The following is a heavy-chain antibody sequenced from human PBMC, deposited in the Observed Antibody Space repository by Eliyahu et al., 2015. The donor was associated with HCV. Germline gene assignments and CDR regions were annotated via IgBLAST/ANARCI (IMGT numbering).Heavy chain of an antibody. Sequence: QVQWVESGGGVVQPGRSLRLSCAASGFHFSGYGMHWVRQAPGKGLGXVAVISYDGSKTYYGDSVKGRFTISRDNSKNTLYVQMNSLXPEDTAVYYCAKDRGYDYYYYYGMDVWGQGTTVTVSS. CDR2: ISYDGSKT. D-gene: IGHD5-12*01. CDR1: GFHFSGYG. V-gene: IGHV3-30*18. J-gene: IGHJ6*02. CDR3: AKDRGYDYYYYYGMDV.